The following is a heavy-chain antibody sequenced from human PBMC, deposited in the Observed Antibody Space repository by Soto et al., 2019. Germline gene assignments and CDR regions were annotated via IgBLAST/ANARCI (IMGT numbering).Heavy chain of an antibody. CDR3: ARRRHMVVVTAIDDAVDS. CDR2: IYPGDSDT. CDR1: GYLFTRYW. D-gene: IGHD2-21*02. V-gene: IGHV5-51*01. J-gene: IGHJ3*02. Sequence: GHSLKLSCAGCGYLFTRYWIGWVLQRPGNGLEWMEIIYPGDSDTRYSPSFQGQVTISADKSISTAYLQWSSLKAADTAMYYCARRRHMVVVTAIDDAVDSWGQATMVAI.